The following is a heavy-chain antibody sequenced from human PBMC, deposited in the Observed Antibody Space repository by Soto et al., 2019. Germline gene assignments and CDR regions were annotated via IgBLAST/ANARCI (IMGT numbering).Heavy chain of an antibody. CDR3: ARHAAYDYVWGNSEGNDY. CDR1: GGSISSNSYY. Sequence: PSETLSLTCTVSGGSISSNSYYWDWIRQPPGKGLEWIGSIYYSGATYYNPSLQSRVTISVDTSKNQFSLHLSSVTAADTAVYYCARHAAYDYVWGNSEGNDYWGQGTLVTVSS. D-gene: IGHD3-16*01. J-gene: IGHJ4*02. V-gene: IGHV4-39*01. CDR2: IYYSGAT.